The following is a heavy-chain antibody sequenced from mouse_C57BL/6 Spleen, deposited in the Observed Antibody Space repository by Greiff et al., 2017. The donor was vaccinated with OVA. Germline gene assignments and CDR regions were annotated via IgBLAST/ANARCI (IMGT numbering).Heavy chain of an antibody. Sequence: VQLQQSGPELVKPGASVQISCKASGYSFTGYYMNWVKQSPEKSLEWIGEINPSTGGTTYNQKFKAKATLTVDKSSSTAYMQLKSLTSEDSAVYYCARSEDGYSYFDYWGQGTTLTVSS. J-gene: IGHJ2*01. CDR1: GYSFTGYY. D-gene: IGHD2-3*01. CDR2: INPSTGGT. V-gene: IGHV1-42*01. CDR3: ARSEDGYSYFDY.